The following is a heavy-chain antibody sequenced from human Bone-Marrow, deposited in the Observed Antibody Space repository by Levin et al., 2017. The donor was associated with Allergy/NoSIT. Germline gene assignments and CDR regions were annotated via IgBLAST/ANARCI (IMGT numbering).Heavy chain of an antibody. J-gene: IGHJ4*02. CDR2: IHNTGST. V-gene: IGHV4-39*07. D-gene: IGHD3-22*01. CDR3: ARDRFYDSKTPFDF. Sequence: PSETLSLTCTVSGGSVSSGGHYWNWIRQTPGKGLEWIGSIHNTGSTYYNPSLKSRVIISVDMSKNQISLKLTSVTAADTAVYFCARDRFYDSKTPFDFWGQGTLVTVSS. CDR1: GGSVSSGGHY.